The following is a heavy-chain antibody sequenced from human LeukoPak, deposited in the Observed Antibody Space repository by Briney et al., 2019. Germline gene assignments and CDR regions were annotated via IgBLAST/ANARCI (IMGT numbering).Heavy chain of an antibody. CDR3: ARVASAYYDFWSGYNPHYFDY. D-gene: IGHD3-3*01. CDR2: ISSSGSTI. Sequence: GGSLRLSCAASGFTFSDYYMSWIRQAPGKGLEWGSYISSSGSTIYYADSVKGRFTISRDNAKNSLYLQMNSLRAEDTAAYYCARVASAYYDFWSGYNPHYFDYWGQGTLVTVSS. CDR1: GFTFSDYY. J-gene: IGHJ4*02. V-gene: IGHV3-11*01.